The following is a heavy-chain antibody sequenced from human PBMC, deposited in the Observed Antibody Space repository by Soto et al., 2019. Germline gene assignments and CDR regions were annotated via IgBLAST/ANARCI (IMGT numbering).Heavy chain of an antibody. CDR3: VKDSESSGYLTHLDY. CDR1: GFTFDDYA. J-gene: IGHJ4*02. Sequence: EVQLAESGGALVQPGRSLRLSCVASGFTFDDYASHWVRQTPGQGLEGVSGLTWNGEVIGYADSVKGRFTISRYNAKNSLYLEMNSLRPEDTALYYCVKDSESSGYLTHLDYWGQGTLVTVSS. CDR2: LTWNGEVI. D-gene: IGHD3-22*01. V-gene: IGHV3-9*01.